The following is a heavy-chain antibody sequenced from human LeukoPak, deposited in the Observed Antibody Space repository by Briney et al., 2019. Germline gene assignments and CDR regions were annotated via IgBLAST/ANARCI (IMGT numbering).Heavy chain of an antibody. Sequence: QPGGSLRLSCAASGFTFDDYAMHWVRQAPGKGLEWVSGISWNSGSIGYADSVKGRFTISRDNAKNSLYLQMNSLRAEDTALYYCAKEGYYYGMDVWGQGTTVTVSS. CDR3: AKEGYYYGMDV. CDR2: ISWNSGSI. J-gene: IGHJ6*02. CDR1: GFTFDDYA. V-gene: IGHV3-9*01.